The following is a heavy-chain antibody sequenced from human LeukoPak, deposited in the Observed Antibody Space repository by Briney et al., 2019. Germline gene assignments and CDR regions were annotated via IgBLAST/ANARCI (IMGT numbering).Heavy chain of an antibody. CDR2: IKQDGSEK. Sequence: GGSLRLSCAASGFTFSSYWMSWVRQAPGKGLEWVANIKQDGSEKYYVDSVKGRFTISRDNAKNSLYLQMNSLRAEDTAVYYCAREVGGGVLRFLEWSPYFDYWGQGTLVTVSS. CDR3: AREVGGGVLRFLEWSPYFDY. CDR1: GFTFSSYW. D-gene: IGHD3-3*01. V-gene: IGHV3-7*01. J-gene: IGHJ4*02.